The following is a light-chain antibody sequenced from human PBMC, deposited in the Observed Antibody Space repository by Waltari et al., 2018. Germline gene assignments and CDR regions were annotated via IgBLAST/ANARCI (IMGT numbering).Light chain of an antibody. Sequence: QSALTQPRSVSGSPGQSVTISCTGTSSDVGGYNHVSLYQQHPGKAPKLMIYDVIKRPSGVPDRFSCSKSGITASLTISGLQAEDEADYYCCSFAGTYTWVFGGGTKLTVL. V-gene: IGLV2-11*01. CDR3: CSFAGTYTWV. J-gene: IGLJ3*02. CDR2: DVI. CDR1: SSDVGGYNH.